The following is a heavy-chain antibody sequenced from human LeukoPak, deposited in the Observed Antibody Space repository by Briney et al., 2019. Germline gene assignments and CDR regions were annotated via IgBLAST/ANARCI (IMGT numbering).Heavy chain of an antibody. Sequence: GGSLRLSCAASGFTFGSYAMSWVRQAPGKGLEWVSALSYSGGYTYYADSVKGRFTISRDNSKNMLYLQMSSLRAEDTAVYYCTKDFTFSGSYYWGQGTLVTVSS. V-gene: IGHV3-23*01. D-gene: IGHD1-26*01. J-gene: IGHJ4*02. CDR3: TKDFTFSGSYY. CDR1: GFTFGSYA. CDR2: LSYSGGYT.